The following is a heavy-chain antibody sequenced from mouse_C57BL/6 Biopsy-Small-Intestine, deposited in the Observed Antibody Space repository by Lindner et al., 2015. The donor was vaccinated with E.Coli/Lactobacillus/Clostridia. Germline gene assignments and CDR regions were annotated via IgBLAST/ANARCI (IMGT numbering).Heavy chain of an antibody. CDR3: TLGDREGYYYAMDY. D-gene: IGHD2-14*01. CDR1: GFNIRDDY. J-gene: IGHJ4*01. Sequence: EVQLQESGAELVRPGASVKLSCTASGFNIRDDYVHWVKQWPEQGLEWIGWIDPENGDTEYASKFQGKATITADTSSNTAYLQLSSLTSEDTAVYYCTLGDREGYYYAMDYWGQGTSVTVSS. V-gene: IGHV14-4*01. CDR2: IDPENGDT.